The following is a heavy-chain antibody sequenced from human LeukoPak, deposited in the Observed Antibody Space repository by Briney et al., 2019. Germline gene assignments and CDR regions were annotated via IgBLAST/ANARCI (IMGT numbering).Heavy chain of an antibody. CDR2: IHTSGST. Sequence: SETLSLTCNVTGGSISSYYWSWIRQAAGKGLDWIGRIHTSGSTNYNPSLKGRVTLSVDTSKNQFSLNLGSVTAADTAVYYCARAVRGVIAFDYWGQGTLVTVSS. CDR1: GGSISSYY. D-gene: IGHD3-10*01. J-gene: IGHJ4*02. V-gene: IGHV4-4*07. CDR3: ARAVRGVIAFDY.